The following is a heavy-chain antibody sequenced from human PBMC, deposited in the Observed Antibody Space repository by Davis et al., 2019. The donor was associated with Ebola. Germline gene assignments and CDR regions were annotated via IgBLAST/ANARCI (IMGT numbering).Heavy chain of an antibody. CDR1: GFTFSSYG. J-gene: IGHJ6*02. Sequence: GESLKISCAASGFTFSSYGMHWVRQAPGKGLEWVAVIWYDGSNKYYADSVKGRFTISRDNSKNTLYLQMNSLRAEDTAVYYCARKTKTTVTLQFYYYYYGMDVWGQGTTVTVSS. D-gene: IGHD4-11*01. CDR2: IWYDGSNK. CDR3: ARKTKTTVTLQFYYYYYGMDV. V-gene: IGHV3-33*01.